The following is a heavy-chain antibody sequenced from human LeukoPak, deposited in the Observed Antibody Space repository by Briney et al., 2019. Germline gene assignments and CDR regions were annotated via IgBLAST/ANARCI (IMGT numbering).Heavy chain of an antibody. Sequence: WGSLRLSCAASGFTFSSYEMNWVRKGPGTGQEWVSYISSSGSTIYYADSVKGRFTISRDNAKNSLYLQMNSLRAEDTAVYYCAGGYSSSWYYFEVYYYYMDVWGKGTTVTVSS. CDR3: AGGYSSSWYYFEVYYYYMDV. V-gene: IGHV3-48*03. CDR2: ISSSGSTI. J-gene: IGHJ6*03. CDR1: GFTFSSYE. D-gene: IGHD6-13*01.